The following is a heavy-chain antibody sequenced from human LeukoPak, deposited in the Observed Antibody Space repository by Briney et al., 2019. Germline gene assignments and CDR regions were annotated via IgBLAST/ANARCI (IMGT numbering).Heavy chain of an antibody. Sequence: GGSLRLSCAASGFIFSHYGKHWFRQAPGKGREGVAVIWSDGTNRYYADSVKGRFGINRDDSQKRVFLQMNSLRAEDTAVYYCARDAQRGFDYSNSLQYWGQGALVTVSS. V-gene: IGHV3-33*01. CDR1: GFIFSHYG. CDR2: IWSDGTNR. CDR3: ARDAQRGFDYSNSLQY. J-gene: IGHJ4*02. D-gene: IGHD4-11*01.